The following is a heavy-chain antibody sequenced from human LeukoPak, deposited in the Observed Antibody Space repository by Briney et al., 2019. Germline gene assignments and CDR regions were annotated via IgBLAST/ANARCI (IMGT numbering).Heavy chain of an antibody. CDR1: GFTFSSSW. CDR3: ARYGYNYGLDY. CDR2: IKPDGSEE. Sequence: GGSLRLSCAASGFTFSSSWMSWVRQVPAKGLEWVANIKPDGSEEYYVDSLKGRCTISRDNANNSLYLQMNSLRAEDTAVYYCARYGYNYGLDYWGQGTLVTVSS. J-gene: IGHJ4*02. V-gene: IGHV3-7*01. D-gene: IGHD5-24*01.